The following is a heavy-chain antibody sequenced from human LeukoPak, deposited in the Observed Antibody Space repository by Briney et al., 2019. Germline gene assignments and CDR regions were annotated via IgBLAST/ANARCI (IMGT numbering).Heavy chain of an antibody. Sequence: SETLSFTCTVSGGSISSYYWRWIRQPPGKGLEWIGYIHYSGSTNYNPSLKSRVTISLDTSNNQFSLKLSSVTAADTAVYYCARMGGYSGYATHWGQGTLVTVSS. CDR1: GGSISSYY. CDR2: IHYSGST. V-gene: IGHV4-59*08. CDR3: ARMGGYSGYATH. J-gene: IGHJ4*02. D-gene: IGHD5-12*01.